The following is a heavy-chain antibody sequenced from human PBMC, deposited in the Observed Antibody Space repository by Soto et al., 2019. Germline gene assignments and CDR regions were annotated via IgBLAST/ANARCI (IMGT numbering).Heavy chain of an antibody. CDR1: GGSISSGDYY. V-gene: IGHV4-30-4*01. CDR3: ARGGYCSGGSCYVLGGNWFDP. Sequence: QVQLQESGPGLVKPSQTLSLTCTVSGGSISSGDYYWSWIRQPPGKGLEWIGDIYYSGSTYYNPSLKSRVTISVDTSKNQFSLKLSSVTAADTAVYYCARGGYCSGGSCYVLGGNWFDPWGQGTLVTVSS. CDR2: IYYSGST. D-gene: IGHD2-15*01. J-gene: IGHJ5*02.